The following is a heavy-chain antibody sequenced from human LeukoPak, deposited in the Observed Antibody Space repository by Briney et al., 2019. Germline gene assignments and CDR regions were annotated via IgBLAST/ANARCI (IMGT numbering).Heavy chain of an antibody. CDR3: ARWPRWDSSGYSDY. V-gene: IGHV5-51*01. J-gene: IGHJ4*02. D-gene: IGHD3-22*01. CDR1: GYSFISYW. CDR2: IYPGGSDT. Sequence: GESLKISCKGSGYSFISYWIGWVRQMPGKGLEWMGIIYPGGSDTRYSPSFQGQVTISVDKSISTAYLQWSSLKASDTAMYYCARWPRWDSSGYSDYWGQGTLVTVSS.